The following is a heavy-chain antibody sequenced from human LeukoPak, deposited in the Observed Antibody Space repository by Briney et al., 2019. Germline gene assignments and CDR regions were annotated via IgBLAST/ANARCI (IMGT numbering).Heavy chain of an antibody. CDR2: IWYDGSNK. CDR3: AREGVRFLFDP. CDR1: GFTFSIYG. Sequence: GGSLRLSCAASGFTFSIYGMHWVRQAPGKGLEWVAFIWYDGSNKYYGDSAKGRFTISRDNSKNTLYLQMNSLRAEDTAVYYCAREGVRFLFDPWGQGTLVTVSS. J-gene: IGHJ5*02. V-gene: IGHV3-33*08. D-gene: IGHD3-3*01.